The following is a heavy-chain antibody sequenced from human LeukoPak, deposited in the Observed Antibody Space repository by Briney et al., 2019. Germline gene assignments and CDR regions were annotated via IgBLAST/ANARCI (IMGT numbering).Heavy chain of an antibody. J-gene: IGHJ4*02. CDR3: AKTSLYSSSEIDY. V-gene: IGHV3-23*01. Sequence: GGSLRLSCVVSGFTFSNYAMTWVRQAPGKGLQWVSAVSGSGGNTYYADSVKGRFTISRDNSKNTLYLQMNSLSAEDTAVYCCAKTSLYSSSEIDYWGQGTLVTVSS. CDR1: GFTFSNYA. CDR2: VSGSGGNT. D-gene: IGHD6-6*01.